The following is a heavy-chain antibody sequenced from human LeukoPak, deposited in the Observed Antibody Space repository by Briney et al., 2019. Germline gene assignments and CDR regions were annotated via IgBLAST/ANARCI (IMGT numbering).Heavy chain of an antibody. CDR2: VWYDGSNK. CDR3: ARYSSGWSLDY. V-gene: IGHV3-33*01. J-gene: IGHJ4*02. D-gene: IGHD6-19*01. CDR1: GFTFNSYG. Sequence: GGSLRLPCAVSGFTFNSYGMHWVRQAPGKGLEWVAVVWYDGSNKYYADSVKGRFTISRDNFKNTLYLQMNSLRAEDTAVYYCARYSSGWSLDYWGQGTLVTVSS.